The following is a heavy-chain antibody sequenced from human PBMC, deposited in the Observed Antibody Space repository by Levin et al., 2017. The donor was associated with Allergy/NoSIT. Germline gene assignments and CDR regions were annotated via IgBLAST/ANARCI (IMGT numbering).Heavy chain of an antibody. CDR1: GFTFSSYG. Sequence: GESLKISCAASGFTFSSYGMHWVRQAPGKGLEWVAVIWYDGSNKYYADSVKGRFTISRDNSKNTLYLQMNSLRAEDTAVYYCARVKMVVAATNQGDYYDYGMDVWGQGTTVTVSS. J-gene: IGHJ6*02. CDR3: ARVKMVVAATNQGDYYDYGMDV. CDR2: IWYDGSNK. D-gene: IGHD2-15*01. V-gene: IGHV3-33*01.